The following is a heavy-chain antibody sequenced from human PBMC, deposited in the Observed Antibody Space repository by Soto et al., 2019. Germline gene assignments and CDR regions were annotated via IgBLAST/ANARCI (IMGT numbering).Heavy chain of an antibody. V-gene: IGHV3-30*18. J-gene: IGHJ4*02. Sequence: GGSLRLSCAASGFTFSSYGMHWFRQAPGKGLEWVAVISYDGSNKYYADSVKGRFTISRDNSKNTLYLQMNSLRAEDTAVYYCAKGSPRGGYNSPPFDYWGQGTLVTVSS. D-gene: IGHD5-12*01. CDR2: ISYDGSNK. CDR1: GFTFSSYG. CDR3: AKGSPRGGYNSPPFDY.